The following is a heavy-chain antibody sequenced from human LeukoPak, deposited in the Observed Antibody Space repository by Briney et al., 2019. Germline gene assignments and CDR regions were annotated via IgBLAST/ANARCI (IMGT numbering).Heavy chain of an antibody. CDR2: ITGSSGFI. J-gene: IGHJ5*02. CDR1: GFTFSSYT. V-gene: IGHV3-21*01. Sequence: GGSLRLSCAASGFTFSSYTMNWVRLAPGKGLEWVSSITGSSGFIFYADSVKGRFTISRDNAKNSLYLQMNSLRAEDTAVYYCARGPETTMVNWFDPWGQGTLVTVSS. D-gene: IGHD5-18*01. CDR3: ARGPETTMVNWFDP.